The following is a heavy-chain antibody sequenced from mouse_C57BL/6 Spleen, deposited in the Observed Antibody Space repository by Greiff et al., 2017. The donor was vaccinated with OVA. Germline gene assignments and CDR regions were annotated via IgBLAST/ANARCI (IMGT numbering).Heavy chain of an antibody. CDR1: GYTFTSYW. Sequence: QVQLKQPGAELVRPGSSVKLSCKASGYTFTSYWMHWVKQRPIQGLEWIGNIDPSDSETHYNQKFKDKATLTVDKSSSTAYMQLSSLTSEDSAVYYYAREGRGYFDVWGTGTTVTVSS. CDR2: IDPSDSET. V-gene: IGHV1-52*01. CDR3: AREGRGYFDV. J-gene: IGHJ1*03. D-gene: IGHD3-3*01.